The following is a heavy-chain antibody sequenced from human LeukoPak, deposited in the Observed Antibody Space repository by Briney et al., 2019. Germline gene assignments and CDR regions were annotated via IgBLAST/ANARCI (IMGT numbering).Heavy chain of an antibody. Sequence: HGESLKISCKGSGYSFTSYWIGWVRKMPGKGLEWMGIISPGDSDTRYSPSFQGQVTFSADKSSSTAYLQWSSLKASDSAMYYCARRPLSTTVTTRAFDYWGQGTLVTVSS. D-gene: IGHD4-17*01. CDR1: GYSFTSYW. CDR3: ARRPLSTTVTTRAFDY. V-gene: IGHV5-51*01. J-gene: IGHJ4*02. CDR2: ISPGDSDT.